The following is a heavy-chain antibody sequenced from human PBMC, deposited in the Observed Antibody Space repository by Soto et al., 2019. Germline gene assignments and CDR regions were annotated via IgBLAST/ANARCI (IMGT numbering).Heavy chain of an antibody. CDR1: GFTFSSYA. CDR3: ASLITTLVPFDY. D-gene: IGHD3-22*01. V-gene: IGHV3-30*04. Sequence: GGSLRLSCAASGFTFSSYAMHWVRQAPGKGLEWVAVISYDGSNKDYADSVKGRFTISRDNSKNTLYLQMNSLRAEDTAVYYCASLITTLVPFDYLGQGTLVTVSS. J-gene: IGHJ4*02. CDR2: ISYDGSNK.